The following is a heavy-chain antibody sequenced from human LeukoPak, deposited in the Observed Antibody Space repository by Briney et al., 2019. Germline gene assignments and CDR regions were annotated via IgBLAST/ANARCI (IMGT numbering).Heavy chain of an antibody. CDR1: GHNL. V-gene: IGHV5-51*01. CDR2: IYPGGSDR. CDR3: ARHFYDTSTYYSSFDF. D-gene: IGHD2/OR15-2a*01. Sequence: GESLKISCKGSGHNLIGWVRQMPGKGLEWVAFIYPGGSDRRYSPPFQGQVTVSADKSINTVYLQWGSLKASDTAMYYCARHFYDTSTYYSSFDFWGQGTLVTVSS. J-gene: IGHJ4*02.